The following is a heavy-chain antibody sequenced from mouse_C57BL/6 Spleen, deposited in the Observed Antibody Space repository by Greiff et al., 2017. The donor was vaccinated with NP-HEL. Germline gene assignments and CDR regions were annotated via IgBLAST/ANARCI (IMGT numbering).Heavy chain of an antibody. CDR1: GYTFTSYT. CDR3: ARAPPYYYGSSYVGDD. J-gene: IGHJ2*01. D-gene: IGHD1-1*01. Sequence: QVQLQQSGAELARPGASVKMSCKASGYTFTSYTMHWVKQRPGQGLEWIGYINPSSGYTKYNQKFKDKATLTADKSSSTAYMQLSSLTSEDSAVYYCARAPPYYYGSSYVGDDWGQGTTLTVSS. CDR2: INPSSGYT. V-gene: IGHV1-4*01.